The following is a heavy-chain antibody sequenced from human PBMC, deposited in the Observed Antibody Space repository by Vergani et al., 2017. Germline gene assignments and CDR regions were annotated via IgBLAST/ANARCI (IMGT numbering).Heavy chain of an antibody. CDR1: GYTFTGYY. CDR3: ARGRMVRGRDTGPSYYSGMDV. D-gene: IGHD3-10*01. CDR2: INPNSGGP. V-gene: IGHV1-2*04. Sequence: QVQLVQSGAEVKKPGASVKVSCKASGYTFTGYYMHWVRQAPGQGLEWMGWINPNSGGPNYAQKFQGWVTMTRDTSISTAYMELSRLRSDDTAVYYCARGRMVRGRDTGPSYYSGMDVGGQGTTVTGSS. J-gene: IGHJ6*02.